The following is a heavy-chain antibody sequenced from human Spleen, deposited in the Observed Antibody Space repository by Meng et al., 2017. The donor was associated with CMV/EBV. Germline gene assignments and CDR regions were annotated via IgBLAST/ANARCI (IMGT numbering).Heavy chain of an antibody. D-gene: IGHD2-2*02. Sequence: ASVMVSCKTSCYTFINGGSSWVRQAPGQELEWIGLISAYDGSTNYAPKFQGRVTMTTDTSTRTAYLELSSLRSDDTAMYYCGYNALWGQGTLVTVSS. J-gene: IGHJ4*02. CDR3: GYNAL. V-gene: IGHV1-18*04. CDR1: CYTFINGG. CDR2: ISAYDGST.